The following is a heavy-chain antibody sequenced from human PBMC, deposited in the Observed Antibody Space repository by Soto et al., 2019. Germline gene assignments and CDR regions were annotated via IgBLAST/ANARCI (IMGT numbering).Heavy chain of an antibody. V-gene: IGHV1-69*12. D-gene: IGHD3-3*01. Sequence: QVQLVQSGAEVKKPGSSVKVSCKASGGTFSSYAISWVRQAPGQGLEWMGGIIPIFGTANYAQKFQGRVTITADESTSTAYMELGSRRSEDTAVYYCARGFLEWLYYDHYYYYGMDVWCQGTTVTVSS. CDR3: ARGFLEWLYYDHYYYYGMDV. CDR1: GGTFSSYA. J-gene: IGHJ6*02. CDR2: IIPIFGTA.